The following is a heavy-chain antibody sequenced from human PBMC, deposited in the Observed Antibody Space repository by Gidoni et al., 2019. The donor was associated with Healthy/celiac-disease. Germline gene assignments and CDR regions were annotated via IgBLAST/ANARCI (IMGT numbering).Heavy chain of an antibody. D-gene: IGHD2-21*01. J-gene: IGHJ6*02. CDR3: ARGIYGMDV. Sequence: QVQLVESGGGVVQPGRSLRLSCAASGCTFSSYAMHWVRQAPGKGLEWVAVISYDGSNKYYADSVKVRFTISIDNSKNTLYLQINSLRAEDTAVYYCARGIYGMDVWGQGTTVTVSS. V-gene: IGHV3-30-3*01. CDR1: GCTFSSYA. CDR2: ISYDGSNK.